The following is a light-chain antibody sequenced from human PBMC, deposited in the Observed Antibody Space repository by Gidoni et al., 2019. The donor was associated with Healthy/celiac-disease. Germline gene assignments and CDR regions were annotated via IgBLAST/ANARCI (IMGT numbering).Light chain of an antibody. CDR2: EGS. CDR1: SRDVGSYNL. J-gene: IGLJ1*01. V-gene: IGLV2-23*01. Sequence: QSALTQPASVSGSPGQSLTISCTGTSRDVGSYNLVSWYQQHPGKAPKLMIYEGSKRPSGVSNRFSGSKSGNTASLTISGLQAEDEADYYCCSYAGSSTHYVFGTGTKVTVL. CDR3: CSYAGSSTHYV.